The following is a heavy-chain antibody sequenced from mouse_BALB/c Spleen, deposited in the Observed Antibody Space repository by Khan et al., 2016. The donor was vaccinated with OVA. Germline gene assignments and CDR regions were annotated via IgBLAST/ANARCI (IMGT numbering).Heavy chain of an antibody. Sequence: VQLKESGPGLVKPSQSLSLTCTVTGYSITSGYGWNWIRQFLGNKLEWMGYISYSGSTNYNPSLKSRIPITRDTSKNQFFLQLNSVTTEDTATYYCARTARIKYWGQGTTLTVSS. D-gene: IGHD1-2*01. CDR2: ISYSGST. CDR3: ARTARIKY. J-gene: IGHJ2*01. CDR1: GYSITSGYG. V-gene: IGHV3-2*02.